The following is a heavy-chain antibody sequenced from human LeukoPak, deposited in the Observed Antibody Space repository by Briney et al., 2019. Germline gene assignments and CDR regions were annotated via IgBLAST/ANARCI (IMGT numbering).Heavy chain of an antibody. D-gene: IGHD3-10*01. CDR3: ARVTGSITYIDF. Sequence: SETLSLTCAVSGASISSGDYSWSWIRQPPGKGLEWIGYMYQSGSTYYNPSLNSRVTISVDTSKNQFSLELSSVTAADTAVYYCARVTGSITYIDFWGQGTLVTVSS. CDR2: MYQSGST. V-gene: IGHV4-30-2*05. J-gene: IGHJ4*02. CDR1: GASISSGDYS.